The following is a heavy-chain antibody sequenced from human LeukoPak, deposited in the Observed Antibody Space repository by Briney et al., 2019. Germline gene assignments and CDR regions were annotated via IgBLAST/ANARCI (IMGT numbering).Heavy chain of an antibody. D-gene: IGHD4-17*01. V-gene: IGHV4-31*02. J-gene: IGHJ6*04. Sequence: SQTLRLTCTVSGGSISSGCKYWVWIRQQPGKGLEWIGYIHNTGSTDYNPSLKSRVIISVDTSKNRFSLRLSSVTAADTALYYCARKNDYGDSYHMDGCRKGTTVTVSS. CDR2: IHNTGST. CDR3: ARKNDYGDSYHMDG. CDR1: GGSISSGCKY.